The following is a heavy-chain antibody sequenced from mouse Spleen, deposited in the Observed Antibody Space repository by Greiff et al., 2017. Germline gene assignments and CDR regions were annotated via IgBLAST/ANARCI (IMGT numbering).Heavy chain of an antibody. J-gene: IGHJ3*01. D-gene: IGHD2-1*01. CDR3: ARDLYYGNYGFAY. V-gene: IGHV3-6*01. CDR1: GSSITSGYY. CDR2: ISYDGSN. Sequence: EVQLQESGPGLVKPSPSLSLTCSVTGSSITSGYYLNWSRQFPGNKLEWMGYISYDGSNNYNPSLKNRISSTRDTSKNQFFLKLNSVTTEDTATYYCARDLYYGNYGFAYWGQGTLVTVSA.